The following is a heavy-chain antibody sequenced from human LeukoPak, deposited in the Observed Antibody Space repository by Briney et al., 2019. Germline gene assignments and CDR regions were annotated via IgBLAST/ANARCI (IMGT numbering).Heavy chain of an antibody. CDR1: GGSISSYY. CDR2: ISYGGAT. CDR3: SRHGGTLDYFEY. D-gene: IGHD1-26*01. V-gene: IGHV4-59*08. J-gene: IGHJ4*02. Sequence: SETLSLTCTVSGGSISSYYWSWIRQPPGKGLEWIGYISYGGATSYNPSLKRRVTISVDSPKNRFSLRLSSLTAADTALYYCSRHGGTLDYFEYWGPGSLVTVSS.